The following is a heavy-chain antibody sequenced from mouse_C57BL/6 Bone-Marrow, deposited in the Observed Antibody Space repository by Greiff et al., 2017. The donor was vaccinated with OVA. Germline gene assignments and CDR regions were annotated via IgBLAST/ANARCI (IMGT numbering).Heavy chain of an antibody. V-gene: IGHV1-69*01. CDR3: ARGTLRYFDD. CDR2: IDPSDSYT. CDR1: GYTFTSYW. J-gene: IGHJ1*03. Sequence: QVQLKQSGAELVMPGASVKLSCKASGYTFTSYWMHWVKQRPGQGLEWIGEIDPSDSYTNYNQKFKGKSTLTVDKSSSTAYMQLSSLTSEDSAVCYGARGTLRYFDDWGTGTTVTVSS. D-gene: IGHD6-1*01.